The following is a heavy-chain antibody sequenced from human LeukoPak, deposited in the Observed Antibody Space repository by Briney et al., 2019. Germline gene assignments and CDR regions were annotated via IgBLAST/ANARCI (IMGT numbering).Heavy chain of an antibody. D-gene: IGHD3-16*02. J-gene: IGHJ6*03. V-gene: IGHV4-59*08. CDR2: IYVTGT. Sequence: SETLSPTCTVSGGSIGTYYWSWIRQSPGKGLEWIGYIYVTGTRYNPYLQSRVTISVDRSRNQFFLKMSSVTAADTAVYYCARHIGGGIEDMDVWGKGTKVIVSS. CDR1: GGSIGTYY. CDR3: ARHIGGGIEDMDV.